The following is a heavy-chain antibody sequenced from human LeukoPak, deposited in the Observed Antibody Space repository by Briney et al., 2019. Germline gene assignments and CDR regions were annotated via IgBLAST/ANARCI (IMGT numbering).Heavy chain of an antibody. Sequence: GGSLRLSCAASGFNFNNAWMSWVRQAPGKGLEWVGHIKSKTDGGTTDYAASVKGRFTVSREDSTNTLYLQMNSLKTDDTAVYYCTAGVGSSDFDCWGQGTLVTVSS. J-gene: IGHJ4*02. V-gene: IGHV3-15*01. CDR1: GFNFNNAW. CDR3: TAGVGSSDFDC. D-gene: IGHD3-3*01. CDR2: IKSKTDGGTT.